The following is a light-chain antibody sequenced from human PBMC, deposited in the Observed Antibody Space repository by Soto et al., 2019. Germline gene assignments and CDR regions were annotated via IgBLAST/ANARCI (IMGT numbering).Light chain of an antibody. CDR2: GAS. CDR3: QQTLSFPPT. V-gene: IGKV1-9*01. Sequence: DRVTITCRASQGIRSYLAWYQQRPGKAPELLIYGASTLRPGGASRFSGSGSGTGFTLTISSLQPEDFATYYCQQTLSFPPTFGQGTKVDIK. J-gene: IGKJ1*01. CDR1: QGIRSY.